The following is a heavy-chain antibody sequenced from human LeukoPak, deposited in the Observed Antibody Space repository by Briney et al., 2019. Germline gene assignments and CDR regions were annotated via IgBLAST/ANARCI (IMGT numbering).Heavy chain of an antibody. Sequence: AGGSLRLSCAASGFSFSTYWMNWVRQAPGKGLVWVARIKTDGSSTKYANSVKGRFTVSRDNANNTLYLQMNSLRAEDTATYFCARVRGNYMLDGLDLWGQGTMVTVSS. V-gene: IGHV3-74*01. CDR3: ARVRGNYMLDGLDL. CDR1: GFSFSTYW. D-gene: IGHD1-7*01. J-gene: IGHJ3*01. CDR2: IKTDGSST.